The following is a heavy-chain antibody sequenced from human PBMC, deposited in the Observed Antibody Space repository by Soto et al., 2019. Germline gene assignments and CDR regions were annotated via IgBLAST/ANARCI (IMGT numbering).Heavy chain of an antibody. V-gene: IGHV3-30*18. CDR3: ANGHCSGGSCYTLDY. CDR1: GSTFSSYG. D-gene: IGHD2-15*01. J-gene: IGHJ4*02. CDR2: ISYDGSNK. Sequence: GGSLRLSCAASGSTFSSYGMHWVRQAPGKGLEWVAVISYDGSNKYYADSVKGRFTISRDNSKNTLYLQMNSLRAEDTAVYYCANGHCSGGSCYTLDYWGQGTLVTVSS.